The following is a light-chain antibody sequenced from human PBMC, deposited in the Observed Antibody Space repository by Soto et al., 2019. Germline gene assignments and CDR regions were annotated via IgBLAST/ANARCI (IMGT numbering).Light chain of an antibody. CDR2: LDRSGSY. CDR1: SGHKTYI. CDR3: ETWYSNTHKV. V-gene: IGLV4-60*02. Sequence: QLVLTQSSSASASLGSSVKLTCILSSGHKTYIIAWHQQQPGKAPRFLMTLDRSGSYNRGSGVPDRFSGSSSGADRYLTISNLQFEDEGDYYCETWYSNTHKVFGGGTKLTVL. J-gene: IGLJ3*02.